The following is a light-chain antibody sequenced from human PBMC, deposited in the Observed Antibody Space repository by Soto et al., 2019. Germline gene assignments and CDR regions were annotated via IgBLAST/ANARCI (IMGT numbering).Light chain of an antibody. V-gene: IGKV1-39*01. CDR2: AAS. J-gene: IGKJ4*01. CDR3: QQSYSTPLT. CDR1: QSISSY. Sequence: IQMTQSPPTLPASAGDRVTITCRASQSISSYLNWYQQKPGKAPKLLIYAASSLQSGVPSRFSGSGSGTDFTLTISSLQPEDFATYYCQQSYSTPLTFGGGTKVDI.